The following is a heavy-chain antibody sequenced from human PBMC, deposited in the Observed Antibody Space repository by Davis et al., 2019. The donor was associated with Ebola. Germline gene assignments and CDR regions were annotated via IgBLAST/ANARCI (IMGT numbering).Heavy chain of an antibody. CDR2: ISSSSSYI. Sequence: GESLKISCAASGFTFSSYSMNWVRQAPGKGLEWVSSISSSSSYIYYADSVKGRFTISRDNSKNTLYPQMNSLRAEDTAVYYCAKVPYQLLWYGMDVWGQGTTVTVSS. V-gene: IGHV3-21*01. J-gene: IGHJ6*02. D-gene: IGHD2-2*01. CDR3: AKVPYQLLWYGMDV. CDR1: GFTFSSYS.